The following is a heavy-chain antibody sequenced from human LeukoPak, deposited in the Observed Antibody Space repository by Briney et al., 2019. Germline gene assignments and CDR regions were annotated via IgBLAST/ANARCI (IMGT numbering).Heavy chain of an antibody. D-gene: IGHD3-22*01. J-gene: IGHJ4*02. CDR2: ISGSAGST. Sequence: PGGSLRLSXAASGFTFSGYAMGWVRQAPGKGLEWVSAISGSAGSTYYADSVKGRFTISRDNSKNSLYLQMNSLRAEDTAVYYCAKLRDFYDSTGYSRFPYWGQGTLVTVSS. V-gene: IGHV3-23*01. CDR1: GFTFSGYA. CDR3: AKLRDFYDSTGYSRFPY.